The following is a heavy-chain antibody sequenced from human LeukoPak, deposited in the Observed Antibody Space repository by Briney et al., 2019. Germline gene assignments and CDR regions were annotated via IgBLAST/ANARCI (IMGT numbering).Heavy chain of an antibody. Sequence: PGGSLRLSCAASGFTFSSYWMSWVRQAPGKGLEWVANIKQDGSEKYYVDSVKGRFTISRDNAENSLYLQMNSLRAEDTAVYYCASWVGAHDAFDIWGQGTMVTVSS. CDR2: IKQDGSEK. D-gene: IGHD1-26*01. CDR1: GFTFSSYW. CDR3: ASWVGAHDAFDI. V-gene: IGHV3-7*01. J-gene: IGHJ3*02.